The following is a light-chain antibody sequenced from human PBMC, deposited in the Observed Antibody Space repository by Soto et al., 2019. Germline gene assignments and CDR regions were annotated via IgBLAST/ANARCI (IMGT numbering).Light chain of an antibody. J-gene: IGKJ2*01. CDR3: QRYGSSPPFT. Sequence: EIVLTQSPGTLSLSPGERATLSCRASQRVSSSYLAWYQQKPGQAPRLLIYGASSRATGIPDRFSGSGSGTVFTLTISRLEPEDFAVYFCQRYGSSPPFTFGRGTKVEI. V-gene: IGKV3-20*01. CDR1: QRVSSSY. CDR2: GAS.